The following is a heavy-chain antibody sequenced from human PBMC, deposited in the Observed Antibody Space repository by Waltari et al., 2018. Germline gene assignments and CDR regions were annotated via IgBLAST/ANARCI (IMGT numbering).Heavy chain of an antibody. V-gene: IGHV3-21*01. CDR1: GFTFSSYS. D-gene: IGHD1-26*01. Sequence: EVQLVESGGGLVKPGGSLRLSRAASGFTFSSYSMIWVRQAPGKGLEWVSSISSSSSYIYYADSVKGRFTISRDNAKNSLYLQMNSLRAEDTAVYYCARAVGATPFFDYWGQGTLVTVSS. CDR2: ISSSSSYI. J-gene: IGHJ4*02. CDR3: ARAVGATPFFDY.